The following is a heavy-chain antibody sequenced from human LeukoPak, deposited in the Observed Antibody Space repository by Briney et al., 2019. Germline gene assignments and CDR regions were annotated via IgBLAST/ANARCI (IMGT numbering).Heavy chain of an antibody. CDR2: IYSGGST. J-gene: IGHJ4*02. CDR3: AKPKYSGSYFDY. V-gene: IGHV3-66*04. CDR1: GFTVSSNY. D-gene: IGHD1-26*01. Sequence: GGSLRLSCAASGFTVSSNYMSWVRQAPGKGLEWVSVIYSGGSTYYADSVKGRFTISRDNSKNTLYLQMNSLRAEDTAVYYCAKPKYSGSYFDYWGQGTLVTVSS.